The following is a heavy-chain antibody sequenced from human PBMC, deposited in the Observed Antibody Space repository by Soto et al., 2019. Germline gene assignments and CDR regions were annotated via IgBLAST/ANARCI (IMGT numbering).Heavy chain of an antibody. D-gene: IGHD3-16*01. J-gene: IGHJ6*02. V-gene: IGHV4-61*01. CDR2: IYYSGST. CDR3: ARDNMRARDGMDV. Sequence: SETLSLTCTVSGGSVSSGSYHWTWIRQPPGKGLEWIGYIYYSGSTNYNPSLKSRVTISVDTSKNQFSLKLSSVTAADTAVYYCARDNMRARDGMDVWGQGTTVTVSS. CDR1: GGSVSSGSYH.